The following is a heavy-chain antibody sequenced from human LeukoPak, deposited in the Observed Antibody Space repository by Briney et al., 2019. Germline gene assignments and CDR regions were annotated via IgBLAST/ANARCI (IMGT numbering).Heavy chain of an antibody. CDR2: ISSNGDST. J-gene: IGHJ4*02. CDR1: GFTFSSYA. D-gene: IGHD1-7*01. CDR3: AKDWNWAIDY. V-gene: IGHV3-64*01. Sequence: GGSLRLSCAASGFTFSSYAMHWVRQAPGKGLEYVSAISSNGDSTYYANSVKGRFTISRDNSKNTLFLQMNNLRVEDMAVFYCAKDWNWAIDYWGQGTLVTVSS.